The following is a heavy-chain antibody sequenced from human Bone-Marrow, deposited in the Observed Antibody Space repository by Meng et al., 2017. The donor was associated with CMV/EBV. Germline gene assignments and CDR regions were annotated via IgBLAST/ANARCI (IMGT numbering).Heavy chain of an antibody. D-gene: IGHD3-16*01. CDR2: ISASNGVA. CDR1: GYSFTDYG. V-gene: IGHV1-18*01. CDR3: ARDRGENWFDP. Sequence: ASVKVSCKTSGYSFTDYGITWVRQAPGQGLEWMGWISASNGVASVARKFHGRLTTTTDTSTSTAYMELRSLRSDDTAVYYCARDRGENWFDPWGQGTLVTVSS. J-gene: IGHJ5*02.